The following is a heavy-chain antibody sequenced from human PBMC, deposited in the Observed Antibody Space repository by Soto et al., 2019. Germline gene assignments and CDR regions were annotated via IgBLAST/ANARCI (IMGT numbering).Heavy chain of an antibody. J-gene: IGHJ3*02. Sequence: SETLSLTCTVSGGSISSGGYYWSWIRQHPGKGLEWIGYIYYSGSTYYNPSLKSRVTISVDTSKNQFSLKLSSVTAADTAVYYCARAGAVGCSGGSCQGDAFDIWGQGTMVTVSS. V-gene: IGHV4-31*03. CDR3: ARAGAVGCSGGSCQGDAFDI. D-gene: IGHD2-15*01. CDR1: GGSISSGGYY. CDR2: IYYSGST.